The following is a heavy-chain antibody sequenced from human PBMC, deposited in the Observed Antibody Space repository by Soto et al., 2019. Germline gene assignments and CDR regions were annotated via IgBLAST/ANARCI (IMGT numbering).Heavy chain of an antibody. D-gene: IGHD1-26*01. CDR2: ISAYNGNT. Sequence: GASVKVSCKASGYTFTSYGISWVRQAPGQGLEWMGWISAYNGNTNYAQKLQGRVTMTKDTSTSTAYMELRSLRSDDTAVYYCARDRGVGAIHYYYGMDVWGQGTTVTVSS. J-gene: IGHJ6*02. V-gene: IGHV1-18*01. CDR3: ARDRGVGAIHYYYGMDV. CDR1: GYTFTSYG.